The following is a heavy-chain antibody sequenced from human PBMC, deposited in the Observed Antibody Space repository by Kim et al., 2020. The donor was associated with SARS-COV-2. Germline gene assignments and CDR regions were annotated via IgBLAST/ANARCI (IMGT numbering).Heavy chain of an antibody. CDR2: VNPGDGDT. Sequence: ASVKVSCKASGYTFINYYFHWVRQAPGQGLEWMGIVNPGDGDTSCTQKFQGRVTMTRDTSTSTGFMELGSLTSEDTAVYYCVGERARAQYFDLWGRGTLVSVSS. V-gene: IGHV1-46*01. CDR1: GYTFINYY. J-gene: IGHJ2*01. CDR3: VGERARAQYFDL.